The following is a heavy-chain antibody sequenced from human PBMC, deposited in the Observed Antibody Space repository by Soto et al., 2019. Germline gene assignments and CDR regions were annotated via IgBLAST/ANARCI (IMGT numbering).Heavy chain of an antibody. CDR3: ARWFGDWYNWFDP. V-gene: IGHV4-39*01. D-gene: IGHD3-10*01. CDR1: GGSISSSSYY. Sequence: SETLSLTCTVSGGSISSSSYYWGWIRQPPGKGLEWIGSIYYSGSTYYNPSLKSRVTISVDTSKNQFSLKLSSVTAADTAVYYCARWFGDWYNWFDPWGQGTLVTVSS. J-gene: IGHJ5*02. CDR2: IYYSGST.